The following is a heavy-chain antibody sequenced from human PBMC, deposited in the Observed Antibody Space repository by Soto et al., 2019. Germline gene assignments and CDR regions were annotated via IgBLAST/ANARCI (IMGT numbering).Heavy chain of an antibody. D-gene: IGHD7-27*01. CDR2: IWYDGSNE. J-gene: IGHJ4*02. CDR3: ARDRRASFELGDY. V-gene: IGHV3-33*01. Sequence: QVQLVESGGGVVQPGRSLRLSCAASGFNFPSYGMHWVRQAPGKGLEWVAAIWYDGSNEYYADSVKGRFTISRDNSKNTVFLQMNSLRAEDTAGYYCARDRRASFELGDYWGQGTLVTVSS. CDR1: GFNFPSYG.